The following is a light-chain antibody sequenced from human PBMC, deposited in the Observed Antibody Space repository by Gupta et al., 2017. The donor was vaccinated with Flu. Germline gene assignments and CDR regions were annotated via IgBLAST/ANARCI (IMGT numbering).Light chain of an antibody. Sequence: SPGQTASITCSVDKLGDKYACWYQQKPGQSPVLVIYQDSKRPSGIPERFSGSNSGNTATLTISGTQAMDEADYYCQAWDSSTVVFGGGTKLTVL. V-gene: IGLV3-1*01. J-gene: IGLJ2*01. CDR2: QDS. CDR3: QAWDSSTVV. CDR1: KLGDKY.